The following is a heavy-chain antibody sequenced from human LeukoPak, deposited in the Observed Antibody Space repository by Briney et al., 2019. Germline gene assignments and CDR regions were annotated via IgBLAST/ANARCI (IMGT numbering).Heavy chain of an antibody. Sequence: GRSLRLSCAASGFTFDDYAMHWVRQAPGKGLEWVSGISWNSGSIGYADSVKGRFTISRDNAKNSLYLQMNSLRAEDTALYCCAKDDAFDIWGQGTMVTVSS. J-gene: IGHJ3*02. CDR1: GFTFDDYA. V-gene: IGHV3-9*01. CDR3: AKDDAFDI. CDR2: ISWNSGSI.